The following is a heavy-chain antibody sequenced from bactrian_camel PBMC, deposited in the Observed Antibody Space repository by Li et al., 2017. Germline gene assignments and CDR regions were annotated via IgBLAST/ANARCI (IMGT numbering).Heavy chain of an antibody. CDR1: RYTRTNYC. CDR3: AFDPEWTGCGFDSSRYNY. J-gene: IGHJ4*01. CDR2: IDTDGGRT. D-gene: IGHD3*01. V-gene: IGHV3S1*01. Sequence: HVQLVESGGGSVQAGGSLRLSCAGSRYTRTNYCMGWFRQAPGKERERVATIDTDGGRTTYADSVKGRFTISRDNAKRTLYLQMTTLEPEDTAMYYCAFDPEWTGCGFDSSRYNYLGQGTQVTVS.